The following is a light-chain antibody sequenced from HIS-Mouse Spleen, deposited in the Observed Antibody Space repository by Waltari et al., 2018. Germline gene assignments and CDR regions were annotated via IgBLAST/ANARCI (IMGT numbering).Light chain of an antibody. CDR3: AAWDDSLSGPV. CDR1: SSNIGSNY. Sequence: QSVLTHPPSASGTPGQRVTISCSVTSSNIGSNYVYGYQQPAGSAPNLLIFRNNQRPSGGPDRFPGSKSGTSASLAISGLRSEDEADYYCAAWDDSLSGPVFGGGTKLTVL. J-gene: IGLJ3*02. V-gene: IGLV1-47*01. CDR2: RNN.